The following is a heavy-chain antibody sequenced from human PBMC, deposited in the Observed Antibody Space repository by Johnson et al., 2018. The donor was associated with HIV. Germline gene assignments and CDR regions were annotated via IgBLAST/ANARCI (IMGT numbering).Heavy chain of an antibody. Sequence: VQLVESGGGVVQPGRSLRLSCTSAFSFSGYAMHWVRQAPGKGLVWVSRSNSDGSRTSYADSVKGRFTIARDNAKNTLYLQMNSLRAEDTAVYYCAKDLDSSSWGAFDIWGQGTMVT. J-gene: IGHJ3*02. CDR1: AFSFSGYA. CDR3: AKDLDSSSWGAFDI. V-gene: IGHV3-74*01. D-gene: IGHD6-6*01. CDR2: SNSDGSRT.